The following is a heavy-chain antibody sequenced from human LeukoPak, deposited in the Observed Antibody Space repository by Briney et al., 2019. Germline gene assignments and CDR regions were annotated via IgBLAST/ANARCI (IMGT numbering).Heavy chain of an antibody. Sequence: PGGFLRLSCAASGFSFSSYWMSWVRQTPGKGLEWVANIKQDGSEKYYVDSVKGRFTISRDNAKKSLYLQMNSLRAEETAVYYCARDRIQLWADAFDIWGQGTLVTVSS. V-gene: IGHV3-7*01. CDR1: GFSFSSYW. CDR2: IKQDGSEK. J-gene: IGHJ3*02. CDR3: ARDRIQLWADAFDI. D-gene: IGHD5-18*01.